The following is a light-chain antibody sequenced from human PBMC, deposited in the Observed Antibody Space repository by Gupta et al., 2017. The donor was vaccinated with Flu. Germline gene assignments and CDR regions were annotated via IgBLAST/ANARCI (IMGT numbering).Light chain of an antibody. J-gene: IGLJ2*01. CDR3: TSYGGSNNLL. V-gene: IGLV2-8*01. CDR1: SNDVGSYNY. Sequence: QSALTQPPSASGSPGHSVTVSGTGTSNDVGSYNYVSWYQQQPGKAPKVLIYEVTKRPSGVPDRFSGSKSGYTASLTVSGLQAEDEADYYCTSYGGSNNLLFGGGTRLTVL. CDR2: EVT.